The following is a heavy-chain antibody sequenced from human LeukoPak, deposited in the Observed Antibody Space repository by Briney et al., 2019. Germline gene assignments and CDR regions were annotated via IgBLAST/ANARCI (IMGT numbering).Heavy chain of an antibody. V-gene: IGHV1-18*01. Sequence: ASVKVSCKASGYTFTSYGISWVRQAPGQGLEWMGWISAYAQKFQGRVTMTTDTSTSTAYMQLRSLRSDDTAVYYCARRFNYYDSSGYYEGFYFDYWGQGTLVTVSS. CDR2: ISAY. J-gene: IGHJ4*02. D-gene: IGHD3-22*01. CDR1: GYTFTSYG. CDR3: ARRFNYYDSSGYYEGFYFDY.